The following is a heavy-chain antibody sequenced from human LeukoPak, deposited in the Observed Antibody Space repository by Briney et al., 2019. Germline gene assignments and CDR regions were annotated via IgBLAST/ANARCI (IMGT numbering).Heavy chain of an antibody. J-gene: IGHJ4*02. CDR1: GFTFSDYW. CDR2: IKQDGSQR. V-gene: IGHV3-7*01. D-gene: IGHD6-6*01. CDR3: ARRGGSSSRRSPIDY. Sequence: GGSLRLSCTASGFTFSDYWMTWVRQAPGKGPEWVANIKQDGSQRYYVDSVRGRFTISRDNAKNSLFLRMNGLRAEDTAVYYCARRGGSSSRRSPIDYWGQGTLVTVSS.